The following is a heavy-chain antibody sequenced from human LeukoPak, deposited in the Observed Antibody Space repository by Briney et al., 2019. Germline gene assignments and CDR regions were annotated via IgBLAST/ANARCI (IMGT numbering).Heavy chain of an antibody. CDR2: IGGGGGST. V-gene: IGHV3-23*01. CDR1: GFTFSTYA. J-gene: IGHJ1*01. D-gene: IGHD3-10*01. Sequence: GGSLRLSCAASGFTFSTYAMSWVRQAPGKGLEWVSTIGGGGGSTYYADSVKGRFTISRDNSKNTLYLQMNSLRAEDTAVYYCAKGSRALSGYFQHWGQGTLVTVSS. CDR3: AKGSRALSGYFQH.